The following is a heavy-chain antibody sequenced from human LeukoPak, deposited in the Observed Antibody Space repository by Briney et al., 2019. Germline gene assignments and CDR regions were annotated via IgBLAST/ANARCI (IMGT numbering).Heavy chain of an antibody. Sequence: SGPTLVKPTQTLTLTCTFSGFSLSTSGVGVGWIRQPPGKALEWLALIYWDDDKRYSPSLKSRLTITKDTSKNQVVLTMTNMDPVDTATYYCAHTTQLVCFLWFGYWGQGTLVTVSS. CDR3: AHTTQLVCFLWFGY. D-gene: IGHD3-10*01. CDR2: IYWDDDK. CDR1: GFSLSTSGVG. V-gene: IGHV2-5*02. J-gene: IGHJ4*02.